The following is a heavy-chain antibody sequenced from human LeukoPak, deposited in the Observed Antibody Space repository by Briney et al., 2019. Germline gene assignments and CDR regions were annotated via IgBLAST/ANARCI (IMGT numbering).Heavy chain of an antibody. J-gene: IGHJ4*02. V-gene: IGHV3-30*18. CDR3: AKDMYYDFWSGYYWANDY. CDR2: ISYDGSNK. CDR1: GFTFSSYG. D-gene: IGHD3-3*01. Sequence: GRSLRLSCAASGFTFSSYGMHWVRQAPGKGLEWVAVISYDGSNKYYADSVKGRFTISRGNSKNTLCLQMNSLRAEDTAVYYCAKDMYYDFWSGYYWANDYWGQGTLVTVSS.